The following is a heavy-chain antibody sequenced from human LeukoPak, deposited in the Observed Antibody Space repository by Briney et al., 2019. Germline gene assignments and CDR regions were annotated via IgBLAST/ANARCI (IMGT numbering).Heavy chain of an antibody. CDR2: INPNSGGT. D-gene: IGHD2-21*02. Sequence: ASVKVSCKASGYTFTGYYMHWVRPAPGQGLEWMGWINPNSGGTNYAQKFQGRVTMTRDTSISTAYMELSRLRSDDTAVYYCARVPTRAYCGGDCYYWNYWGQGTLVTVSS. CDR1: GYTFTGYY. V-gene: IGHV1-2*02. CDR3: ARVPTRAYCGGDCYYWNY. J-gene: IGHJ4*02.